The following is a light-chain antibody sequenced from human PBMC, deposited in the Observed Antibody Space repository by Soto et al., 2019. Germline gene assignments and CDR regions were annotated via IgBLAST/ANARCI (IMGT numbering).Light chain of an antibody. J-gene: IGKJ4*01. Sequence: DIQLTQSPSFLSASVGDRVTITCRASQGVNSYLAWYQQKPGKAPNLLIYAASTLQSGVPSRFSGSGSGTEFTLTVSSLQPEDFAIYYCQQLNSYPLTFGGGTKVEIK. CDR2: AAS. CDR1: QGVNSY. CDR3: QQLNSYPLT. V-gene: IGKV1-9*01.